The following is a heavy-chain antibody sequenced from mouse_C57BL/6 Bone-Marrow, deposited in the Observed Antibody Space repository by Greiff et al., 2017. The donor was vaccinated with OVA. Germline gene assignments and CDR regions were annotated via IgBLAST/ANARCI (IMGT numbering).Heavy chain of an antibody. J-gene: IGHJ1*03. V-gene: IGHV1-69*01. CDR3: ARNGYWTYWYFDV. D-gene: IGHD2-3*01. Sequence: QVQLQQPGAELVMPGASVKLSCKASGYTFTSYWMHWVKQRPGKGLEWIGEIDPSDSYTNYNQKFKGKSTLTVDKSSSTAYMQLSSLTSEDSAVYYCARNGYWTYWYFDVWGTGTTVTVSS. CDR1: GYTFTSYW. CDR2: IDPSDSYT.